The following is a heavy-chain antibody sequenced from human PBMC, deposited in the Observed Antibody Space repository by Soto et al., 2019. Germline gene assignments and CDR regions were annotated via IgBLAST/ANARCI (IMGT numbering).Heavy chain of an antibody. D-gene: IGHD2-15*01. Sequence: ASVKVSCKASGYTFTSCDINWVRQATGQGLEWMGWMNPNSGNTGYAQKFQGRVTMTRNTSISTAYMELSSLRSEDTAVYYCASLYCSGGSCPKTLRSWGQGTLVTVSS. J-gene: IGHJ5*02. CDR3: ASLYCSGGSCPKTLRS. V-gene: IGHV1-8*01. CDR1: GYTFTSCD. CDR2: MNPNSGNT.